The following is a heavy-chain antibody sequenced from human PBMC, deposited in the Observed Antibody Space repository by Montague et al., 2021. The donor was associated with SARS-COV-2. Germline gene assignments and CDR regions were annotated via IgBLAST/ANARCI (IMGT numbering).Heavy chain of an antibody. CDR1: GASISSHEW. J-gene: IGHJ4*02. D-gene: IGHD6-19*01. Sequence: SETLSLTCAVSGASISSHEWRSCVRQPPGEGLWWRGEIHRDGTTKYNPSLLSRATMSVDKSNNQLSLRLTSVTAADTAVYYCASVCPSAWRQLDCWGQGILVTVSS. CDR3: ASVCPSAWRQLDC. CDR2: IHRDGTT. V-gene: IGHV4-4*02.